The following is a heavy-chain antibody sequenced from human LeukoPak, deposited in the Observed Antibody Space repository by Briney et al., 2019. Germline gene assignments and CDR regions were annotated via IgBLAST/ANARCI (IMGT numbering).Heavy chain of an antibody. D-gene: IGHD2-2*01. CDR2: ISSSGSIM. Sequence: KTGGSLRLSCAASGFTFSDYYMSWIRQAPGKGLEWVSYISSSGSIMYYADSMKGRFTISRDNAKNSLYLQMNSLRAEDTAVYYCARARYCSSTSCYYFDYWGQGTLVTVSS. V-gene: IGHV3-11*04. J-gene: IGHJ4*02. CDR3: ARARYCSSTSCYYFDY. CDR1: GFTFSDYY.